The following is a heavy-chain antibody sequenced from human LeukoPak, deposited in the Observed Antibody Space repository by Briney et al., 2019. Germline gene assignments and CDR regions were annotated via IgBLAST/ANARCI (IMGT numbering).Heavy chain of an antibody. CDR2: IYYSGST. D-gene: IGHD5-18*01. V-gene: IGHV4-61*10. J-gene: IGHJ5*02. CDR1: GGSISSGTYY. Sequence: SQTLSLTCTVSGGSISSGTYYWSWIRQPAEKGLEWIGYIYYSGSTNYNPSLKSRVTISVDTSKNQFSLKLSSVTAADTAVYYCARSGENYGYDWFDPWGQGTLVTVSS. CDR3: ARSGENYGYDWFDP.